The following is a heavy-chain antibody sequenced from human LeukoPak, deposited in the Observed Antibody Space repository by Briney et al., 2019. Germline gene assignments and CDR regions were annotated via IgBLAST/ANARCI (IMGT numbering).Heavy chain of an antibody. J-gene: IGHJ4*02. V-gene: IGHV4-38-2*02. D-gene: IGHD3-22*01. Sequence: SETLSLTCTVSGYSISSGYYWGWIRQPPGKGLEWTGSIDHSGSTYYNPSLKSRITISVDTSKNQFSLKLSSVTAADTAVYYCARVGEYDSSGYYFDYWGQGTLVTVSS. CDR2: IDHSGST. CDR3: ARVGEYDSSGYYFDY. CDR1: GYSISSGYY.